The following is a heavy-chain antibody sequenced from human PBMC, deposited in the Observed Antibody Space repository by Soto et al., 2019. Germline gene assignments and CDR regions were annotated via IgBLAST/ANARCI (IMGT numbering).Heavy chain of an antibody. J-gene: IGHJ4*02. CDR3: ATILAAFIEY. Sequence: QVQLAQSGAAVKKPGSSVMVSCKASGGSFSSHAITWVRQAPGQGLEWMGGIIPISDSAHYAHNFQGRVTMTADKSKSTAYIEPSSLRSENTVLNYCATILAAFIEYWGPGIQLTVSS. D-gene: IGHD3-9*01. CDR1: GGSFSSHA. CDR2: IIPISDSA. V-gene: IGHV1-69*06.